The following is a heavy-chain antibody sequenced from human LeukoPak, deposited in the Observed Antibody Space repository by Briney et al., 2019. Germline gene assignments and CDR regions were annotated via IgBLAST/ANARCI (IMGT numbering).Heavy chain of an antibody. D-gene: IGHD2-21*02. CDR1: GFTFSSYS. J-gene: IGHJ4*02. V-gene: IGHV3-21*01. CDR2: ISSSYI. CDR3: ARGDTFDY. Sequence: PGGSLRLSCAASGFTFSSYSMNWVRQAPGKGLEWVSSISSSYIYYADSVKGRFTISRDNAKNSLYLQMNSLRAEDTAVYYCARGDTFDYWGQGTLVTVSS.